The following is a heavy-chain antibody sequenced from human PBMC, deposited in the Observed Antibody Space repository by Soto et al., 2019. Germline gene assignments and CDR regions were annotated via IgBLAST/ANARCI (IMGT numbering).Heavy chain of an antibody. V-gene: IGHV4-59*01. CDR2: VYHTGTT. CDR1: GDSIRSSY. Sequence: KTSETLSLTCTVSGDSIRSSYWSWVRQPPGRGLEWIGYVYHTGTTNSNPSLKSRVTISPDTSKNLFSLKLISVTPADTAVYFCARDMSGGSSWYEFDSWGPGTLVT. J-gene: IGHJ4*02. CDR3: ARDMSGGSSWYEFDS. D-gene: IGHD6-13*01.